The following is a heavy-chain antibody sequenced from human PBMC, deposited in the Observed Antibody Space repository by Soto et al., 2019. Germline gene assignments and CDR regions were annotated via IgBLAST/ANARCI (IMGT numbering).Heavy chain of an antibody. D-gene: IGHD2-15*01. CDR3: AHRRGLSWFDP. CDR1: GFSLSTSGVG. CDR2: IYWDDDK. Sequence: QITLKESGPTLVKPTQTLTLTCTFSGFSLSTSGVGVGWIRQPPGKALEWLALIYWDDDKRYSPSLKSWLTITKDTSRNQVVLTMTNMDPVDTGTYYCAHRRGLSWFDPWGQGTLVTVSS. J-gene: IGHJ5*02. V-gene: IGHV2-5*02.